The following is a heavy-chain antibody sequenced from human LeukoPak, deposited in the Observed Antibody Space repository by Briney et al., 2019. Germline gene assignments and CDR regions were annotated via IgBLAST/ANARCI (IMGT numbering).Heavy chain of an antibody. CDR2: ISAYNGNT. CDR3: ARPTRAKAYYDFWSGYYETYYYGMDV. D-gene: IGHD3-3*01. V-gene: IGHV1-18*01. J-gene: IGHJ6*02. CDR1: GYTFTSYG. Sequence: ASVKVSCKASGYTFTSYGISWVRQAPGQGLEWMGWISAYNGNTNYAQKLQGRVTMTTGTSTSTAYMELRSLRSDDTAVYYCARPTRAKAYYDFWSGYYETYYYGMDVWGQGTTVTVSS.